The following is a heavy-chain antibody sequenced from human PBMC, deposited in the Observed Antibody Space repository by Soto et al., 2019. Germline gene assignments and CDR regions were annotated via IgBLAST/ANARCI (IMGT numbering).Heavy chain of an antibody. CDR3: ARDPTLRYYGSGSYFPARYGMDV. D-gene: IGHD3-10*01. V-gene: IGHV1-3*01. CDR1: GYTFTSYA. J-gene: IGHJ6*02. Sequence: GASVKVSCKASGYTFTSYAMHWVRQAPGQRLEWMGWINAGNGNTKYSQKFQGRVTITRDTSASTAYMELSSLRSEDTAVYYCARDPTLRYYGSGSYFPARYGMDVWGQGTTVTSP. CDR2: INAGNGNT.